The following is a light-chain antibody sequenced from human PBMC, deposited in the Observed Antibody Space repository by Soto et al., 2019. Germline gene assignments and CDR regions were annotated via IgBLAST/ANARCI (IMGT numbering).Light chain of an antibody. CDR3: QHYNAWPPLT. V-gene: IGKV3-15*01. J-gene: IGKJ4*01. CDR1: QSVSRN. Sequence: EIVMTQAPATLSLSPGESATLSCRASQSVSRNLAWYQQRPGQAPRLLIYGASTRVTGIPARFSGSGSGTEFILTIIGVQAEDFAVYYCQHYNAWPPLTFCGGTKVEIK. CDR2: GAS.